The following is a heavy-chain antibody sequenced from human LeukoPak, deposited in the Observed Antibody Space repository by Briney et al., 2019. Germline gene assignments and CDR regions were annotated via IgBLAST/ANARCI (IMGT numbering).Heavy chain of an antibody. CDR1: GFTFSNCG. Sequence: PGGSLRLSCAASGFTFSNCGLNWVRQAPGKGLEWVSFISGNGETTYYADSVKGRFTISRDNSKNTLYLQMRSLRADDTALYFCARDLSTYVPSYFDCWGQGTLVTVSS. V-gene: IGHV3-23*01. J-gene: IGHJ4*02. CDR2: ISGNGETT. CDR3: ARDLSTYVPSYFDC. D-gene: IGHD3-10*02.